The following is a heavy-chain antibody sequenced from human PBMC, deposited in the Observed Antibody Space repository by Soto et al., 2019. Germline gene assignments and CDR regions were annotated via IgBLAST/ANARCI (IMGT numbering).Heavy chain of an antibody. CDR3: ARSYSRFLDY. J-gene: IGHJ4*02. CDR2: IYSTGT. Sequence: SETLSLTCTVSCGSVSSRRHFWSWIRQPPGKGLEWLGYIYSTGTTYNPSLKSRVTISKDTSKNQFSLKLNSVTAADTSVYYCARSYSRFLDYWGQGTPVTVSS. D-gene: IGHD6-13*01. V-gene: IGHV4-61*01. CDR1: CGSVSSRRHF.